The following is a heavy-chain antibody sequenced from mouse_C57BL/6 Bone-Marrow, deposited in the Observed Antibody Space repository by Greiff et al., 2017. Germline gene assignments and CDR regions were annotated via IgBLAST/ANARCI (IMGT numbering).Heavy chain of an antibody. CDR1: GYTFTDYY. D-gene: IGHD3-2*02. V-gene: IGHV1-19*01. Sequence: EVQLQQSGPVLVKPGASVKMSCKASGYTFTDYYMNWVKQSHGKSLEWIGVINPYNGGTSYNQKFKGKATLTVDKSSRTAYVELNSLTSDDSAVYYYAPTAQAPFAYWGQGTLVTVSA. CDR2: INPYNGGT. CDR3: APTAQAPFAY. J-gene: IGHJ3*01.